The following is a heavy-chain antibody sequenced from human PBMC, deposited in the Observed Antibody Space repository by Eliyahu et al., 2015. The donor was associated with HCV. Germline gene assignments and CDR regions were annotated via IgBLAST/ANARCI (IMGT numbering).Heavy chain of an antibody. V-gene: IGHV3-15*01. CDR1: GFPFPAAW. J-gene: IGHJ4*02. CDR2: IKTDGTT. CDR3: ASDIPLPLSQIDS. D-gene: IGHD2-21*01. Sequence: EVQLVESGGGLVKPGESLXLSCXASGFPFPAAWMNWVRQAPGKGLEWVGHIKTDGTTDYGAFVKGRFTISRDDSKNTVFLELSSLRTEDTAVYYCASDIPLPLSQIDSWGRGTVVTVSS.